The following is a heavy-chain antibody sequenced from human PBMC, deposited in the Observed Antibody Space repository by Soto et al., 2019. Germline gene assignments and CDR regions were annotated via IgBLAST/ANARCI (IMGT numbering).Heavy chain of an antibody. J-gene: IGHJ5*02. D-gene: IGHD3-10*01. CDR3: ARVWWFGELSLVFDP. CDR2: IYYSGST. V-gene: IGHV4-59*08. Sequence: SETLSLTCTVSGGSISSYHWSWIRQPPGKGLEWIGYIYYSGSTNYNPSLKSRVTIPVDTSKNQFSLKLSSVTAADTAVYYCARVWWFGELSLVFDPWGQGTLVTVSS. CDR1: GGSISSYH.